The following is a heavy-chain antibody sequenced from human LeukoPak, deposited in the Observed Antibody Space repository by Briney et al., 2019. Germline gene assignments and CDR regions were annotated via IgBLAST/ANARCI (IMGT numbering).Heavy chain of an antibody. J-gene: IGHJ3*01. CDR2: IYYSGST. D-gene: IGHD3-22*01. Sequence: SETLSLTCTVSGGSISSYYWSWIRQPPGKGLEWIGYIYYSGSTNYNPSLKSRVTISVDTSKNHFSLKLSSVTAADTAVYYCARELRYDNSDSGAFWGQGTVVTVSS. V-gene: IGHV4-59*12. CDR1: GGSISSYY. CDR3: ARELRYDNSDSGAF.